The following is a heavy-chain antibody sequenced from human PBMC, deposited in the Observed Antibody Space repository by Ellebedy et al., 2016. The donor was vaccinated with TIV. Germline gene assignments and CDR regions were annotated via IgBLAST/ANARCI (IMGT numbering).Heavy chain of an antibody. D-gene: IGHD6-19*01. V-gene: IGHV3-30*03. Sequence: GESLKISCAASGFTLSNNGMHWVRQAPGKGLEWVAMIAHDGSSKFYADSVKGRFTVSRDNSKNTLYLQTNSLGAEDTAVYFCARDPYSSDWYNWFDRWGQGTLVTVSS. J-gene: IGHJ5*02. CDR3: ARDPYSSDWYNWFDR. CDR1: GFTLSNNG. CDR2: IAHDGSSK.